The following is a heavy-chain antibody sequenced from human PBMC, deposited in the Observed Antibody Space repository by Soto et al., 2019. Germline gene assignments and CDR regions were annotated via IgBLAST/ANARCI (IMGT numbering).Heavy chain of an antibody. CDR3: ARAHHCTNGVCYTSVAFDI. CDR2: IYYSGST. D-gene: IGHD2-8*01. J-gene: IGHJ3*02. CDR1: GGSISSGDYY. V-gene: IGHV4-30-4*01. Sequence: SETLSLTCTVSGGSISSGDYYWSWIRQPPGKGLEWIGYIYYSGSTYYNPYLKSRVTISVDTSKNQFSLKLSSVTAADTAVYYCARAHHCTNGVCYTSVAFDIWGQGTMVTVSS.